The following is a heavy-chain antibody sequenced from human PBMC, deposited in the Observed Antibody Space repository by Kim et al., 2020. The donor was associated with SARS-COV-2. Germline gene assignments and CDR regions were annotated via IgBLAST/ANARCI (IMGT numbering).Heavy chain of an antibody. CDR3: ARVGHSSSWYGAFDI. D-gene: IGHD6-13*01. Sequence: QGFTGRFVFSLDTSVSTAYLQISSLKAEDTAVYYCARVGHSSSWYGAFDIWGQGTMVTVSS. J-gene: IGHJ3*02. V-gene: IGHV7-4-1*02.